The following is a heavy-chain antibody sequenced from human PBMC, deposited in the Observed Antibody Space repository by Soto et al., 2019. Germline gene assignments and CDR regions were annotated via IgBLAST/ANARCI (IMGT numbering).Heavy chain of an antibody. Sequence: LQSGGGSAQPGGSLRLSCATSGFTFSTYAMTLVRQVPGRGLQWVSTIIPDETCFYTVSVNGRFTISRDNSRGNVYLQMNHLWVADAAIYYCAKDRLATSGQRLYFDSWGQGSLVTVSS. CDR1: GFTFSTYA. V-gene: IGHV3-23*01. CDR2: IIPDETC. CDR3: AKDRLATSGQRLYFDS. J-gene: IGHJ4*02.